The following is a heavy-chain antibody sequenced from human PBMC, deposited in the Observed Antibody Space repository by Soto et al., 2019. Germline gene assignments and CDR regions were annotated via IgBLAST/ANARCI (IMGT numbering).Heavy chain of an antibody. CDR2: IYYSGST. CDR3: ARDIMGTNYYYYGMDG. J-gene: IGHJ6*02. Sequence: SETLSLTCTVSGVSISSYYWSWIRQPPGKGLEWIGYIYYSGSTNYNPSLKSRVTISVDTSKNQFSLKLSSVTAADTAVYYCARDIMGTNYYYYGMDGWGQGTTVTVSS. CDR1: GVSISSYY. V-gene: IGHV4-59*01. D-gene: IGHD2-2*01.